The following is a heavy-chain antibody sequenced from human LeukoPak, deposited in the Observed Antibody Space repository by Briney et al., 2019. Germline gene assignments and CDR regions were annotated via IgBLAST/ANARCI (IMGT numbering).Heavy chain of an antibody. D-gene: IGHD5-18*01. CDR1: GGSISSYY. V-gene: IGHV4-59*01. Sequence: PSETLSLTCTVSGGSISSYYWSWIRQPPGKGLEWIGYIYYSGSTNYNPSLKSRVTISVDTSKNQFSLKLSSVTAADTAVYYCASTSGYSYGHLYFDYWGQGTLVTVSS. CDR3: ASTSGYSYGHLYFDY. CDR2: IYYSGST. J-gene: IGHJ4*02.